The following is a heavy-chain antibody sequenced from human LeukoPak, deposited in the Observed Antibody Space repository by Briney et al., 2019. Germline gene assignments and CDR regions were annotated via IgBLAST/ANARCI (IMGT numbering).Heavy chain of an antibody. CDR2: IYYSGST. CDR3: ARGLDCSSTSCYNYYYYMDV. CDR1: GGSISSGDYY. Sequence: PSETLSLTCTVSGGSISSGDYYWSWIRQPPGKGLEWIGYIYYSGSTYYNPSLKSRVTISVDTSKNQFSLKLSSVTAADTAVYYCARGLDCSSTSCYNYYYYMDVWGKGTTVTVSS. V-gene: IGHV4-30-4*08. J-gene: IGHJ6*03. D-gene: IGHD2-2*01.